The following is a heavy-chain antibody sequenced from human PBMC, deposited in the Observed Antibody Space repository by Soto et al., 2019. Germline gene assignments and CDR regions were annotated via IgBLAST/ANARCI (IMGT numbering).Heavy chain of an antibody. CDR3: ARESHRVHEPV. D-gene: IGHD1-1*01. Sequence: QVQLQESGPGLVKPSQTLSLTCTVSGGSISSGGYYWSWIRQHPGKGLEWLGYIYYSGSTYYNPSLKSRVNISVDTSKNQFSLKLSSVTAADTAVYYCARESHRVHEPVWGQGTTVTVSS. J-gene: IGHJ6*02. CDR2: IYYSGST. CDR1: GGSISSGGYY. V-gene: IGHV4-31*03.